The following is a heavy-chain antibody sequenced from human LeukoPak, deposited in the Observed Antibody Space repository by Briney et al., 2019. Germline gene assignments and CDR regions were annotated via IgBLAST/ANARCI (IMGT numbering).Heavy chain of an antibody. CDR3: AKERLWSALDAFHM. J-gene: IGHJ3*02. CDR1: GLSFTSNA. V-gene: IGHV3-23*01. Sequence: GGSLRLSCAASGLSFTSNAMTWVRQAPGKGLEWVSGSTGSGSSTYYADSVKGRFTISRDNSKNTLYLQMSSLRVDDTAVYFCAKERLWSALDAFHMWGQGTMVTVSS. D-gene: IGHD3-3*01. CDR2: STGSGSST.